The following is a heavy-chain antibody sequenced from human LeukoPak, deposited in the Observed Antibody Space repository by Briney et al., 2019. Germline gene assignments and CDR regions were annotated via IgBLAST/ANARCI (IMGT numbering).Heavy chain of an antibody. Sequence: ASVKVSCKASGYTFTSYDINWVRQATGQGLEWMGWMNPNSGNTGYARKFQGRVTMTRNTSITTAYMELSSLRSEDTAVYYCARPFQNGARDFDYWGQGTLVTVSS. V-gene: IGHV1-8*01. J-gene: IGHJ4*02. CDR3: ARPFQNGARDFDY. CDR1: GYTFTSYD. CDR2: MNPNSGNT. D-gene: IGHD2-8*01.